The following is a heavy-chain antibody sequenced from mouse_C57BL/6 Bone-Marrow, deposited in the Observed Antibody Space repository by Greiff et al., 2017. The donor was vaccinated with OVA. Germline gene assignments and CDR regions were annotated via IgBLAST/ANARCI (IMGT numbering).Heavy chain of an antibody. V-gene: IGHV3-6*01. CDR3: ASDYDGYYFDY. CDR2: ISYDGSN. J-gene: IGHJ2*01. CDR1: GYSITSGYY. Sequence: EVKVEESGPGLVKPSQSLSLTCSVTGYSITSGYYWNWIRHFPGNKLEWMGYISYDGSNNYNPSLKNRISITRDTSKNQFFLKLNSVTTEDTATYYCASDYDGYYFDYWGQGTTLTVSS. D-gene: IGHD2-12*01.